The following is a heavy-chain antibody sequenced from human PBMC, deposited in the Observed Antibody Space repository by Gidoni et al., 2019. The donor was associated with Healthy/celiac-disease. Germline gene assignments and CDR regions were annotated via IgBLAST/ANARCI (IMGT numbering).Heavy chain of an antibody. CDR2: IIPILGIA. CDR1: GGTFSSHA. J-gene: IGHJ4*02. Sequence: QVQLVQSGAEVKKPGSSVKVSCKASGGTFSSHAISWVRQAPGQGLEWMGRIIPILGIANYAQKFQSRVTITADKSTSTAYMELSSLRSEDTAVYYCARDPPLITFGGVIDNYWGQGTLGTVSS. D-gene: IGHD3-16*02. CDR3: ARDPPLITFGGVIDNY. V-gene: IGHV1-69*09.